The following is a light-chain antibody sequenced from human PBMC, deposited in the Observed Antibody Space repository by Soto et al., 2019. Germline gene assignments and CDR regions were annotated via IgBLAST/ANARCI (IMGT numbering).Light chain of an antibody. J-gene: IGKJ2*01. CDR2: NAS. V-gene: IGKV1-39*01. Sequence: DIQMTQSPSSLSASVGDRVTITCRASQSIITYLNWYQQKPGKAPKLLISNASSLQSGVPSRFSGSGSERDFTLSITSLQPDDYATYYCQQSYSSPRTFXQGTKVDIK. CDR1: QSIITY. CDR3: QQSYSSPRT.